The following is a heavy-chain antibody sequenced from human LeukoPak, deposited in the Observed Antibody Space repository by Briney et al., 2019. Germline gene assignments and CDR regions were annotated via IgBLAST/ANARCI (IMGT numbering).Heavy chain of an antibody. CDR3: ARHYYDSSGYYYLDY. D-gene: IGHD3-22*01. J-gene: IGHJ4*02. CDR2: IWYDGSNK. V-gene: IGHV3-33*01. CDR1: GLTFSSYG. Sequence: GGSLRLSCAASGLTFSSYGMHWVRQAPGKGLEWVAVIWYDGSNKYYADSVKGRFTISRDNSKNTLYLQMNSLRAEDTAVYYCARHYYDSSGYYYLDYWGQGTLVTVSS.